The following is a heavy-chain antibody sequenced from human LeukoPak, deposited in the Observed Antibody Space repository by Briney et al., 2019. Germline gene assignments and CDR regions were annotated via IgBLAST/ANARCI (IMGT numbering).Heavy chain of an antibody. CDR2: ISYDGSNK. CDR3: AKIFTMVRGVTAPSDLDY. V-gene: IGHV3-30*18. D-gene: IGHD3-10*01. J-gene: IGHJ4*02. CDR1: GFTFSSYG. Sequence: PGGSLRLSCAASGFTFSSYGMHWVRQAPGKGLEWVAVISYDGSNKYYADSVKGRFTISRDNSKNTLYLQMNSLRAEDTAVYYCAKIFTMVRGVTAPSDLDYWGQGTLVTVSS.